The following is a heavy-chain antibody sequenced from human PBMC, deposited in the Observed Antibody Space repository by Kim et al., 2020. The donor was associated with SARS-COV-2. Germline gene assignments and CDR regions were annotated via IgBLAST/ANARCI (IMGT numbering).Heavy chain of an antibody. J-gene: IGHJ6*03. V-gene: IGHV1-69*04. CDR1: GGTFSSYA. D-gene: IGHD5-12*01. CDR3: ARDQASYYYYYMDV. Sequence: SVKVSCKASGGTFSSYAISWVRQAPGQGLEWMGRIIPILGIANYAQKFQGRVTITADKSTSTAYMELSSLRSEDTAVYYCARDQASYYYYYMDVWGKGTTVTVSS. CDR2: IIPILGIA.